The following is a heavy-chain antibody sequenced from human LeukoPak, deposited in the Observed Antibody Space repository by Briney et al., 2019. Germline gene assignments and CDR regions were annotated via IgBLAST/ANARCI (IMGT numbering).Heavy chain of an antibody. CDR1: GFTVSSNY. D-gene: IGHD3-3*01. J-gene: IGHJ4*02. V-gene: IGHV3-53*01. CDR2: IYSGGKT. CDR3: AKAPYYDFWSGLYYFDY. Sequence: GGSLRLSCVVSGFTVSSNYMTWVRQAPGKGLEWVSVIYSGGKTYYADSVKGRFIISRDNSKNTFYLQMNSLRAEDTAVYYCAKAPYYDFWSGLYYFDYWGQGTLVTVSS.